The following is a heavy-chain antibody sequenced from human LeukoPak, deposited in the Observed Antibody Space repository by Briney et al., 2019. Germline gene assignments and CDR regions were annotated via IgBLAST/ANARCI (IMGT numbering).Heavy chain of an antibody. D-gene: IGHD5-12*01. J-gene: IGHJ4*02. V-gene: IGHV3-73*01. Sequence: GGSLRLSCAASGFTFSGSAMHWVRQASGKGLEWVGRIRSKANSYATAYAASVKGRFTISRDDSKNTAYLQMNSLKTEDTAVYYCTRLSGYDYVWPNYRGQGTLVTVSS. CDR1: GFTFSGSA. CDR3: TRLSGYDYVWPNY. CDR2: IRSKANSYAT.